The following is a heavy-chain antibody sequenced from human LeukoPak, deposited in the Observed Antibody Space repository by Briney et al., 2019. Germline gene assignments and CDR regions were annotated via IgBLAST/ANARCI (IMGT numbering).Heavy chain of an antibody. V-gene: IGHV1-69*04. J-gene: IGHJ6*02. CDR1: GGTFSSYA. CDR3: ARDQQKYYYGSGSYSRQYGMDV. CDR2: IIPILGIA. D-gene: IGHD3-10*01. Sequence: SVKVSCKASGGTFSSYAISWVRQAPGQGLEWMGRIIPILGIANYAQKFQGRVTITADKSTSTAYMELSSLRSEDTAVYYCARDQQKYYYGSGSYSRQYGMDVWGQGTTVTVSS.